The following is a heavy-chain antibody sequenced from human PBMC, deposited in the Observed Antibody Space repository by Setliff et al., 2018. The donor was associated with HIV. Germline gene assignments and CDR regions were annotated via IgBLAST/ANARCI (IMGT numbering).Heavy chain of an antibody. D-gene: IGHD1-1*01. V-gene: IGHV4-34*01. Sequence: PSETLSLTCAVYGGSFSGYYWSWIRQPPGKGLEWIGEINHRGSTDYMPSLKGRVTISVDTSKNQFSLKLSSVTAADTAVYYCARFRVERRLSNWFDPWGQGTLVTVSS. CDR3: ARFRVERRLSNWFDP. CDR1: GGSFSGYY. CDR2: INHRGST. J-gene: IGHJ5*02.